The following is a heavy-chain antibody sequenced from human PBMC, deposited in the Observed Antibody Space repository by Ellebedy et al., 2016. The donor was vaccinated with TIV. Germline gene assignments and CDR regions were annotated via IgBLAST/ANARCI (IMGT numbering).Heavy chain of an antibody. CDR1: GFTFIIYS. CDR2: ISSSSRTI. Sequence: GGSLRLXXAASGFTFIIYSLNWVRQAPGKGLEWVSYISSSSRTIYYADSVKDRFTISRDNAKNSLYLQMNSLRAEDTAVYYCAAAAGAGDDAFDIWGQGTMVTVSS. J-gene: IGHJ3*02. D-gene: IGHD6-13*01. V-gene: IGHV3-48*01. CDR3: AAAAGAGDDAFDI.